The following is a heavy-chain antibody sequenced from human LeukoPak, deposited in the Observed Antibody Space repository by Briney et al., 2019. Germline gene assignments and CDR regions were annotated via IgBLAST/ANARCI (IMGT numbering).Heavy chain of an antibody. CDR1: GFTLSRFV. D-gene: IGHD3-3*01. CDR3: AKSSGYDFLAFDY. CDR2: LWDDTSNK. J-gene: IGHJ4*02. V-gene: IGHV3-30*02. Sequence: GGSLRLSCAASGFTLSRFVMHWVRQAPGKGLEWVACLWDDTSNKYYGDSVKGRFRISRDNSKNILYLQMNSLSPEDTAVYYCAKSSGYDFLAFDYWGQGTLVTVSS.